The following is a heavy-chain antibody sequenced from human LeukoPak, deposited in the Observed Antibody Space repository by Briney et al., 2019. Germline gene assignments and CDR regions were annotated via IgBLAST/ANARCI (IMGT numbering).Heavy chain of an antibody. CDR1: GYSFTNYW. V-gene: IGHV5-51*01. CDR3: AMPYSTSEG. J-gene: IGHJ4*02. Sequence: GESLKISCQGSGYSFTNYWIAWVRQMPGKGLEWMGIIYPGDSNTRYSPSFQGQVTISADKSITTAYLQWSSLKASDTAMYYCAMPYSTSEGWGQGTLVTVSS. CDR2: IYPGDSNT. D-gene: IGHD6-6*01.